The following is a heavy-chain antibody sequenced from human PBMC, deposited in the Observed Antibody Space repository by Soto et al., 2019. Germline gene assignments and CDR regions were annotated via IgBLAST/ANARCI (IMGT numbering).Heavy chain of an antibody. V-gene: IGHV3-64*01. Sequence: GGSLRLSCAASGFTFSSYAMHWVRQAPGKGLEYVSAISSNGGSTYYANSVKGRFTISRDNSKNTLYLQMGSLRAEDMAVYYCARDGLGYYYYYMDVWGKGTTVTVSS. J-gene: IGHJ6*03. CDR2: ISSNGGST. CDR3: ARDGLGYYYYYMDV. CDR1: GFTFSSYA. D-gene: IGHD6-19*01.